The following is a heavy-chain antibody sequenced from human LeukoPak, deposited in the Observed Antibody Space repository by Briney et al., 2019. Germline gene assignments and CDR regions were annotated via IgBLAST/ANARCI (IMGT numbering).Heavy chain of an antibody. CDR2: INPNSGGT. CDR1: GYTFTGYY. Sequence: ASVKVSCKASGYTFTGYYMHWVRQAPGQGLEWMGWINPNSGGTNYAQKLQGRVTMTTDTSTSTAYMELRSLRSDDTAVYYCARDQKIFCGWFDPWGQGTLVTVSS. D-gene: IGHD3-9*01. J-gene: IGHJ5*02. CDR3: ARDQKIFCGWFDP. V-gene: IGHV1-2*02.